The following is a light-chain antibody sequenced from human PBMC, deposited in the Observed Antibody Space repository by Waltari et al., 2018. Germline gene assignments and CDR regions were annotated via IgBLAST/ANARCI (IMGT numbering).Light chain of an antibody. CDR3: MQGTHWPYT. CDR2: EVS. CDR1: QSLVFSNGNTY. J-gene: IGKJ2*01. Sequence: DVVMTQSPLSLPVTLGQPASISCRSSQSLVFSNGNTYLNWFQQRPGQSPRRLIYEVSNRDSGVPDRFSGSGSGPEFTLKISRVEAEDVGLYFCMQGTHWPYTFGQGTKLEIK. V-gene: IGKV2-30*01.